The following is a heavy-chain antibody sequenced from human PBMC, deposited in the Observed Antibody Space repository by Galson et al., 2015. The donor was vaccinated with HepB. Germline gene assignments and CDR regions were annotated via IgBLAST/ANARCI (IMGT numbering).Heavy chain of an antibody. J-gene: IGHJ4*02. CDR3: ARVPYDFWSGYYGSYFDY. CDR2: IYYSGST. D-gene: IGHD3-3*01. Sequence: ETLSLTCTVSGGSISSSSYYWGWIRQPPGKGLEWIGSIYYSGSTYYNPSLKSRVTISVDTSKNQFSLKLSSVTAADTAVYYCARVPYDFWSGYYGSYFDYWGQGTLVTVSS. CDR1: GGSISSSSYY. V-gene: IGHV4-39*07.